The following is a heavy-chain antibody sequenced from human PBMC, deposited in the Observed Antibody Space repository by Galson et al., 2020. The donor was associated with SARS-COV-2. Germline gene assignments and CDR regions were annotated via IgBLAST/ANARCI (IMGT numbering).Heavy chain of an antibody. J-gene: IGHJ4*02. V-gene: IGHV3-66*01. CDR1: GFTVSSNY. CDR2: IYSVGLT. CDR3: ARDFYYNPKDDY. Sequence: TGGSLRLSCAASGFTVSSNYMSWVRQAPGKGLEWVSIIYSVGLTYYADSVKGRFIISRDNSKNTLYLQMNSLRAEDTAVYYCARDFYYNPKDDYWGQGTLVTVSS. D-gene: IGHD3-22*01.